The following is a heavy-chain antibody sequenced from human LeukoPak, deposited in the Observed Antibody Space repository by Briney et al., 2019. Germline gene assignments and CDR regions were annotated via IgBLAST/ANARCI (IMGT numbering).Heavy chain of an antibody. CDR3: AELGITMIGGV. Sequence: GGSLRLSCAASGFTFSDYGMHWGRQAPGEGLEWVAFIRHDGSNTYYADSVKGRVTISRDNAKNSLYLQMNSLRAEDTAVYYCAELGITMIGGVWGKGTTVTISS. D-gene: IGHD3-10*02. CDR1: GFTFSDYG. V-gene: IGHV3-30*02. CDR2: IRHDGSNT. J-gene: IGHJ6*04.